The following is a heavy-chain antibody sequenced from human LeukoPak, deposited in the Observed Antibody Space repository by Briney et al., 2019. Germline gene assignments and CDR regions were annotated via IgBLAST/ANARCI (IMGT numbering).Heavy chain of an antibody. V-gene: IGHV3-30*03. J-gene: IGHJ4*02. CDR1: GFSFSSYW. CDR3: ARVRYSYGSTPFDY. Sequence: PGGSLRLSCEGSGFSFSSYWMTWVRQSPGKGLEWVAVISYDGSNKYYADSVKGRFTISRDNSKNTLYLQMNSLRAEDTAVYYCARVRYSYGSTPFDYWGQGTLVTVSS. CDR2: ISYDGSNK. D-gene: IGHD5-18*01.